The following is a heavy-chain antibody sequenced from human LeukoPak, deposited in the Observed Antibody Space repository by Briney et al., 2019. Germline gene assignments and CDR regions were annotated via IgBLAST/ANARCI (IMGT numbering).Heavy chain of an antibody. CDR3: ARDSNPAAEFFDY. CDR1: GVTFSKYA. D-gene: IGHD6-13*01. CDR2: INTNTGNP. V-gene: IGHV7-4-1*02. Sequence: ASVKVSCKASGVTFSKYAISWVRQAPGQGLEWMGWINTNTGNPTYAQGFTGRFVFSLDTSVSTAYLQISSLKAEDTAVYYCARDSNPAAEFFDYWGQGTLVTVSS. J-gene: IGHJ4*02.